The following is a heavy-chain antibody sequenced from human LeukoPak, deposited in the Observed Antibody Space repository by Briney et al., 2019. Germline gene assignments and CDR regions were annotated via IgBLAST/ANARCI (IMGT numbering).Heavy chain of an antibody. CDR1: GGSISSYY. Sequence: SETLSLTCTVSGGSISSYYWSWIRQPPGKGLEWIVYIYYSGSTNYNPSLKSRVTISVDTSKNQFSLKLSSVTAADTAVYYCARRAYSDYTERAFDIWGQGTMVTVSS. J-gene: IGHJ3*02. CDR2: IYYSGST. D-gene: IGHD5-12*01. V-gene: IGHV4-59*08. CDR3: ARRAYSDYTERAFDI.